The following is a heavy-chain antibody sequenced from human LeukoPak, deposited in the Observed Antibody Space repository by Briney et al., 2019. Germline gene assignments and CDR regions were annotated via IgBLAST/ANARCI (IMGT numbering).Heavy chain of an antibody. D-gene: IGHD6-13*01. Sequence: SETLSLTCTVSGGSISSSSYYWGWIRQPPGKGLEWIGSIYYSGSTYYNPSLKSRVTISVDTSKNQFSLKLSSVTAADTAVYYCARGGSSILFGDYYYMDVWGKGTTVTVSS. CDR3: ARGGSSILFGDYYYMDV. J-gene: IGHJ6*03. CDR1: GGSISSSSYY. V-gene: IGHV4-39*07. CDR2: IYYSGST.